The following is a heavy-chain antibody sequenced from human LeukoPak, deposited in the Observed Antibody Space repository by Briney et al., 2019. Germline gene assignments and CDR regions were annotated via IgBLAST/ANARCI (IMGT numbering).Heavy chain of an antibody. CDR2: IDLSGNIK. CDR1: GFLFCDYY. V-gene: IGHV3-11*01. Sequence: GGSLSLSCAVSGFLFCDYYMIWVRQAPGKGLEWLSYIDLSGNIKYFVDSVKGRFTISRDNAKTSLHLQMDSLRAEDTAVYYCARRGFQLVYDYWGQGILVTVSS. CDR3: ARRGFQLVYDY. D-gene: IGHD2-2*02. J-gene: IGHJ4*02.